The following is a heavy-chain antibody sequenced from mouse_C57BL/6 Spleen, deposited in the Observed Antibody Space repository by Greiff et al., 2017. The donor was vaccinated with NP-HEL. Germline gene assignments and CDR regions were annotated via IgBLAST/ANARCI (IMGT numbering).Heavy chain of an antibody. V-gene: IGHV5-17*01. CDR2: ISSGSSTI. CDR3: TRMDYDDSPLDY. Sequence: EVQLVESGGGLVKPGGSLKLSCAASGFTFSDYGMHWVRQAPEKGLEWVAYISSGSSTIYYADTVKGRFTISRDNAKNTLFLQMTSLKSEDTAMYYCTRMDYDDSPLDYWGQGTTLTVSS. CDR1: GFTFSDYG. J-gene: IGHJ2*01. D-gene: IGHD2-3*01.